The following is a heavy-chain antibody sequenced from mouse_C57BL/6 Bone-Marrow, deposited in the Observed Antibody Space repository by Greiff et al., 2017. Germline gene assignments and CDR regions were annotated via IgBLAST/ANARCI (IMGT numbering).Heavy chain of an antibody. CDR1: GFTFSRYA. Sequence: EVMLVESGGGLVKPGGSLKLSCAASGFTFSRYAMSWVRQTPEKRLEWVATISDGGSYTYYPDTVKGRFTISRDHAKNNLYLQMSLLKAEDTAMYYCARSLTSLKVDYWGQGTSVTVSS. D-gene: IGHD4-1*01. V-gene: IGHV5-4*03. CDR3: ARSLTSLKVDY. J-gene: IGHJ4*01. CDR2: ISDGGSYT.